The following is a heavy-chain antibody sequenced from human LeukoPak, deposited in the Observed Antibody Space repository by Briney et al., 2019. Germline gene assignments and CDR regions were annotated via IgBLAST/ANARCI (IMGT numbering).Heavy chain of an antibody. D-gene: IGHD4-17*01. CDR1: GGPIRGLY. CDR2: IYYSGST. CDR3: ARGYAYGDTGSFDY. Sequence: SETLSLTCTVSGGPIRGLYWSWIRQPPGKGLEWSGYIYYSGSTTYNPSLKSRFTISVDMSKNQFSLRLRSMIAADTALYYCARGYAYGDTGSFDYWGHGALVTVSS. J-gene: IGHJ4*01. V-gene: IGHV4-59*01.